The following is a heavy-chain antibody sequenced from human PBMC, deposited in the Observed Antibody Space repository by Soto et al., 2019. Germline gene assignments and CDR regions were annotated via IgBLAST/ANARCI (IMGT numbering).Heavy chain of an antibody. Sequence: GGSLRLSCAASGFTFGNYAVTWVRQAPGKGLEWVSTISGSGGSTYYADSVKGRFTISRDNSKNTLYLQMNSLRGEDTAVYYCARWACSYSYRSPTFEYWGQGALVTVSS. J-gene: IGHJ4*02. CDR1: GFTFGNYA. CDR2: ISGSGGST. V-gene: IGHV3-23*01. CDR3: ARWACSYSYRSPTFEY. D-gene: IGHD5-18*01.